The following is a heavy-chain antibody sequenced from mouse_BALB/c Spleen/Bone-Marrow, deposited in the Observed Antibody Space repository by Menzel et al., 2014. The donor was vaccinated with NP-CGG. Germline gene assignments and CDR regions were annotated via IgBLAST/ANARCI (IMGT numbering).Heavy chain of an antibody. CDR1: GFNIKDTY. V-gene: IGHV14-3*02. D-gene: IGHD3-3*01. CDR3: ARSEGEGTPAF. Sequence: EVQLQQSGAELVKPGASVKLSCTASGFNIKDTYMHWVQQRPEQGLEWIGRIDPANGNTKYDPKFQGKATITADTSSNTAYLQLSSLTSEDTAVYSCARSEGEGTPAFWCQGTLVTVSA. J-gene: IGHJ3*01. CDR2: IDPANGNT.